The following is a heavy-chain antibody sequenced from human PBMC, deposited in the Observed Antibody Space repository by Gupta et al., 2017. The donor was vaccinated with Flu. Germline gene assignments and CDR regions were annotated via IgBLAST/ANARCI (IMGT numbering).Heavy chain of an antibody. CDR2: IKPDSGVT. V-gene: IGHV1-2*02. Sequence: QVQLVQSGAEVKKPGASMRVSCTASGYIFTAYYMHWVRQAPGQGLEWMGWIKPDSGVTNYAQNFQGRVTLTGDMSTNTAYMELTSLTSDDTAVYYCARADGDEYYFDSWGQGTLVAVSS. D-gene: IGHD4-17*01. CDR1: GYIFTAYY. CDR3: ARADGDEYYFDS. J-gene: IGHJ4*02.